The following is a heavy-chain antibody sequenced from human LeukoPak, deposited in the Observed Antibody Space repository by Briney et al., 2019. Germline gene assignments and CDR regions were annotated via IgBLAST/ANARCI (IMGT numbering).Heavy chain of an antibody. Sequence: SETLSLTCTVSGYSIRSGYYWGWIRQPPGEGLEWIGSLFPTGRTYYNPSLKSRVTISVDTSKSQFSLKLNSVNAADTAVYYCARLDTAMVQIDYWGQGTLVTVSS. V-gene: IGHV4-38-2*02. CDR2: LFPTGRT. CDR1: GYSIRSGYY. D-gene: IGHD5-18*01. CDR3: ARLDTAMVQIDY. J-gene: IGHJ4*02.